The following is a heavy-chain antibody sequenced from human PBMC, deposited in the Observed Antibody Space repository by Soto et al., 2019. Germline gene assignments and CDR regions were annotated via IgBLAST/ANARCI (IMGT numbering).Heavy chain of an antibody. V-gene: IGHV3-21*01. CDR1: GFTFSSYS. J-gene: IGHJ4*02. Sequence: EVQLVESGGGLVKPGGSLRLSCAASGFTFSSYSMNWVRQAPGKGLEWVSSISSSSSYIYYADSVKGRFTISRDNAKNSLYLQMNSLRAEDTAVYYCAPRRDYYGSGGNFDYWGQGTLVTVSS. D-gene: IGHD3-10*01. CDR3: APRRDYYGSGGNFDY. CDR2: ISSSSSYI.